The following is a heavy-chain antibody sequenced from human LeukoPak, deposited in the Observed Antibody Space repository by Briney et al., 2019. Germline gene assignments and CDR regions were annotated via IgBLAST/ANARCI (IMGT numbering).Heavy chain of an antibody. CDR1: GFTFSSYG. CDR2: IWYDGSNK. D-gene: IGHD2-2*01. CDR3: ARTPYCSSTSCYRYYFDY. Sequence: GGSLRLSCAVSGFTFSSYGMHWVRQAPGKGLEWVAVIWYDGSNKYYADSVKGRFTISRDNSKNTLYLQMNSLRAEDTAVYYCARTPYCSSTSCYRYYFDYWGQGTLVTVSS. V-gene: IGHV3-33*01. J-gene: IGHJ4*02.